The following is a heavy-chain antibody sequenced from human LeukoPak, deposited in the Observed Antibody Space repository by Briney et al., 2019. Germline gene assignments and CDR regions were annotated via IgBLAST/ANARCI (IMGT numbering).Heavy chain of an antibody. CDR2: ISSSGSTI. V-gene: IGHV3-48*04. CDR1: GFTFSSYS. D-gene: IGHD3-22*01. CDR3: ARTMIVVVSTDDPDAFDI. Sequence: PPGGSLRLSCAASGFTFSSYSMNWVRQAPGKGLEWVSYISSSGSTIYYADSVKGRFTTSRDNAKNSLYLQMNSLRAEDTAVYYCARTMIVVVSTDDPDAFDIWGQGTMVTVSS. J-gene: IGHJ3*02.